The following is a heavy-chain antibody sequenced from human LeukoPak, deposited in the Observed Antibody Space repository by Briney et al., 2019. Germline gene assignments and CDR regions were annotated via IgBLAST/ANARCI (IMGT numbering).Heavy chain of an antibody. D-gene: IGHD6-13*01. CDR3: AKVKAAAGGIDY. J-gene: IGHJ4*02. Sequence: GGSLRLSCAASGFTFSSYWMSWVRQAPGKGLEWVANIKQDGSEKYYADSVKGRFTISRDNSKNTLYLQMNSLRAEDTAVYYCAKVKAAAGGIDYWGQGTLVTVSS. CDR2: IKQDGSEK. CDR1: GFTFSSYW. V-gene: IGHV3-7*01.